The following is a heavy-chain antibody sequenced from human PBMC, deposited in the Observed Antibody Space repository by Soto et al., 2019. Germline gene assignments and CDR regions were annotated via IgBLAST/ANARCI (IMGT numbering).Heavy chain of an antibody. D-gene: IGHD4-17*01. V-gene: IGHV1-18*01. CDR2: ISAYNGNT. CDR1: GYTFTSYG. Sequence: GASVKVSCKASGYTFTSYGISWVRQAPGQGLEWMGWISAYNGNTNYAQKLQGRVTMTTDTSTSTAYMELRSLRSDDTAVYYCARAKVPNSKTTVVTRPAFDIWGQGTMVTVSS. J-gene: IGHJ3*02. CDR3: ARAKVPNSKTTVVTRPAFDI.